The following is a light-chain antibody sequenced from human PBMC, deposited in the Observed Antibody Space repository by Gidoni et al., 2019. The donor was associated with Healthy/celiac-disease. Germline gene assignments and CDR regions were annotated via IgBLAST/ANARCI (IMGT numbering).Light chain of an antibody. CDR1: QSVSSY. CDR3: QQRSNWTPALT. CDR2: DAS. Sequence: EIVLTQSPATLSLSPGDRATLSFRASQSVSSYLAWYQQKPGQAPRLLIYDASNRATGIPARFSGSGCGTDFTLTISSLEPEDFAVYFCQQRSNWTPALTFGGGTKVEIK. J-gene: IGKJ4*01. V-gene: IGKV3-11*01.